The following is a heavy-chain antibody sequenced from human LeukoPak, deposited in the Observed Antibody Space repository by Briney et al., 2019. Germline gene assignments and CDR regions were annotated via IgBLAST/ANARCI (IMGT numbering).Heavy chain of an antibody. CDR1: GYTLTELS. D-gene: IGHD4-23*01. V-gene: IGHV1-24*01. CDR2: FDPEDGET. Sequence: ASVKVSCKVSGYTLTELSMHWVRQAPGKGLEWMGGFDPEDGETIYAQKFQGRVTMTEDTSTDTAYMELSSLRSEDTAVCYCATAKGRWSTLFDYWGQGTLVTVSS. CDR3: ATAKGRWSTLFDY. J-gene: IGHJ4*02.